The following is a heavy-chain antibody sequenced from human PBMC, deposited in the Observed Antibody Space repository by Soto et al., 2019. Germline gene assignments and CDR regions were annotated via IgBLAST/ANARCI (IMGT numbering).Heavy chain of an antibody. CDR1: GFTFSSYA. CDR2: ISGSSSYI. D-gene: IGHD3-3*01. Sequence: EVQLLESGGGLVQPGGSLRLSCAASGFTFSSYAMSWVRQAPGKGLEWVSAISGSSSYIYYADSVKGRFTISRDNAKNSLYLQMNSLRAEDTAVYYCARDLSSRDFWSGYYRTNAFDIWGQGTMVTVSS. CDR3: ARDLSSRDFWSGYYRTNAFDI. J-gene: IGHJ3*02. V-gene: IGHV3-21*01.